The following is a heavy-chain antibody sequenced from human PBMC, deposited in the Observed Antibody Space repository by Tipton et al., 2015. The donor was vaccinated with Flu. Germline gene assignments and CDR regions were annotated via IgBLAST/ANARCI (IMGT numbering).Heavy chain of an antibody. Sequence: TPSLTCSVSGGSINNYYLSWIRQPPGKGLELIGSIYPSGATYYNPSLKSRVTISVDTSKSQFSLMLRSVTAADTAVYYCARLSYYDVDLKNFYFDHWGQGALVTVSS. CDR3: ARLSYYDVDLKNFYFDH. J-gene: IGHJ4*02. D-gene: IGHD3-10*02. V-gene: IGHV4-59*05. CDR1: GGSINNYY. CDR2: IYPSGAT.